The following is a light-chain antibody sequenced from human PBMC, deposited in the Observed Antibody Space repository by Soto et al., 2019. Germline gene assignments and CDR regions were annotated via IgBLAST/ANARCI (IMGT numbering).Light chain of an antibody. Sequence: DIQLTQSPSTLSAAIGDRVTITCRASQSIRSWLAWYQQKPGKAPKLLIYDAYSLESGVPSRFSGRRSGTEFTITIAGLQPEDFATYYCQQYESYSPLTFGGGTKVDIK. J-gene: IGKJ4*01. CDR1: QSIRSW. CDR3: QQYESYSPLT. CDR2: DAY. V-gene: IGKV1-5*01.